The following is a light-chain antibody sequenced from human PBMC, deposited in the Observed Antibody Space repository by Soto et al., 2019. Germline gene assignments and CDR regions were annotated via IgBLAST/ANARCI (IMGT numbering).Light chain of an antibody. CDR3: CSYTSSTNYV. CDR2: EVT. Sequence: QSALTQPASVSGSPGQSITISCTGTSSDVGAYNYVSWYQHHPGKVPKLLIYEVTNRPSGVSDRFSGSKSGNTASLTISGLQAEDEADYYCCSYTSSTNYVFGAGTKVTVL. CDR1: SSDVGAYNY. V-gene: IGLV2-14*01. J-gene: IGLJ1*01.